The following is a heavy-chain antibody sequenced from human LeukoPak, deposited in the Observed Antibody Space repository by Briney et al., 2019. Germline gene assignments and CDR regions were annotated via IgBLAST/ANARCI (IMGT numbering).Heavy chain of an antibody. D-gene: IGHD3-22*01. J-gene: IGHJ4*02. CDR3: ARVTVYYDSSGYFDY. Sequence: PGGSLRLSCAASGFIFDNYGMSWVRQAPGKGLEWVSGINWNGGSTGYADSVKGRFTISRDKAKNSLYLQMNSLRAEDTALYYCARVTVYYDSSGYFDYWGQGTLVTVSS. CDR2: INWNGGST. V-gene: IGHV3-20*04. CDR1: GFIFDNYG.